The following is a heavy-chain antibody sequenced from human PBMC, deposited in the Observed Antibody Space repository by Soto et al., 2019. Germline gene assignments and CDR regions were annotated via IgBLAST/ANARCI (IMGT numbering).Heavy chain of an antibody. CDR1: GGSFSGXX. Sequence: GAGLLKPSETLXLTCAVYGGSFSGXXWXWIRQPPXXXLEWIGEINHSGSTNYNPSLKSRVTISVDTSKNQFSLKLSSVTAADTAVYYCARGDDYGDSNLDYWGQGTLVTVSS. CDR3: ARGDDYGDSNLDY. CDR2: INHSGST. J-gene: IGHJ4*02. D-gene: IGHD4-17*01. V-gene: IGHV4-34*01.